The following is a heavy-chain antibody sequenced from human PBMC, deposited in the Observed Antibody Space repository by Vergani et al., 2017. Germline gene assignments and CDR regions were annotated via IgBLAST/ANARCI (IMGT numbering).Heavy chain of an antibody. CDR2: IIPIFGTA. CDR1: GGTFSSYA. V-gene: IGHV1-69*01. J-gene: IGHJ4*02. D-gene: IGHD3-10*01. CDR3: ARDAGNYYGSGVIDY. Sequence: QVQLVQSGAEVTKPGSSVKVSCKASGGTFSSYAISWVRQAPGQGLEWMGGIIPIFGTANYAQKFQGSVTITADESTSTSYMELSSLRSEDTAVYYCARDAGNYYGSGVIDYWGQGTLVTVSS.